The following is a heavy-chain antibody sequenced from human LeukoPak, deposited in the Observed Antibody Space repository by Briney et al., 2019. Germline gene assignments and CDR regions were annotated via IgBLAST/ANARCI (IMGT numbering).Heavy chain of an antibody. CDR1: GGTFSSYA. Sequence: SVKVSRKASGGTFSSYAISWVRQAPGQGLEWMGGIIPIFGTENYAQKFQGRVTMTEDTSTDTAYMELSSLRSEDTAVYYCASADPRLYTIRYFEYWGQGTLVTVSS. D-gene: IGHD6-25*01. CDR2: IIPIFGTE. V-gene: IGHV1-69*06. CDR3: ASADPRLYTIRYFEY. J-gene: IGHJ4*02.